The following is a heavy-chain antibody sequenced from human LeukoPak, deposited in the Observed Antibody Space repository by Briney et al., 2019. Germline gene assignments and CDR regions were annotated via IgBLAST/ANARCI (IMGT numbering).Heavy chain of an antibody. J-gene: IGHJ4*02. D-gene: IGHD2/OR15-2a*01. CDR1: GFTFRDHR. CDR3: ARDQRVIRPPDTDY. Sequence: GGSLRLSCAASGFTFRDHRMHWVRQTPGKGLVWVSRISSNGSSTTYADSVKGRFTISRDNAKNTLYLQMNNLRAEDTAMYYCARDQRVIRPPDTDYWGQGTLVIVSS. CDR2: ISSNGSST. V-gene: IGHV3-74*03.